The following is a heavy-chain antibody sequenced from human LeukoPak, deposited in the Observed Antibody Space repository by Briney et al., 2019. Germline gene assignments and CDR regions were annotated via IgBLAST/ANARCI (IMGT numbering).Heavy chain of an antibody. Sequence: PGGSLRLSCTASGFTFSDYGMHWVRQAPGKGLEWVAVIWYDASKRYYADSVKGRFTVSKDNSKNTLVLQLNSLRVEDTAVYYCTTRLQHHFDYWGQGTQATVSS. D-gene: IGHD2-15*01. J-gene: IGHJ4*02. V-gene: IGHV3-33*03. CDR1: GFTFSDYG. CDR2: IWYDASKR. CDR3: TTRLQHHFDY.